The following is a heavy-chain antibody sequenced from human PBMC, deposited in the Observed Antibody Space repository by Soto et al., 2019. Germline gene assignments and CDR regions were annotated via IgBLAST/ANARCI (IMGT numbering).Heavy chain of an antibody. CDR2: ISSTTNYI. Sequence: GSLRLSCAASGFTLTRYSMNWVRQAPGKGLEWVSSISSTTNYIYYADSMKGRFTVSRDNAKSSVYLEMNRLSAEDTAVYYCARESEDRTSNFDYWGQGTLVTVSS. V-gene: IGHV3-21*01. J-gene: IGHJ4*02. CDR3: ARESEDRTSNFDY. CDR1: GFTLTRYS.